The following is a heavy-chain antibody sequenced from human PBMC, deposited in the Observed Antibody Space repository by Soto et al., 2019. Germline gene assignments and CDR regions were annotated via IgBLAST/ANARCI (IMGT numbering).Heavy chain of an antibody. Sequence: QVQLVQSGPDLKRPGASMKVSCKASGYTFTSYGISWVRQAPGQGLEWMAWISPLKGRTQYSQKAQGRVTLSTDTSSNTAYMEMTTLRVDATAVYYFAMDYGDRPEYFKHWGQGTLVTVS. CDR3: AMDYGDRPEYFKH. CDR2: ISPLKGRT. V-gene: IGHV1-18*04. CDR1: GYTFTSYG. J-gene: IGHJ1*01. D-gene: IGHD4-17*01.